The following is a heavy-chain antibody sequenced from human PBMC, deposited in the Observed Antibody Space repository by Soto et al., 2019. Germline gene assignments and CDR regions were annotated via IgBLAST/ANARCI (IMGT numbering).Heavy chain of an antibody. D-gene: IGHD3-3*01. CDR3: ARWYDFWSGYPNWFDP. CDR2: ISWNSGSI. CDR1: GFTFDDYA. Sequence: GGSLRLSCAASGFTFDDYAMHWVRQAPGKGLEWVSGISWNSGSIGYADSVKGRFTISRDNAKNSLYLQMNSLRAEDTAVYYCARWYDFWSGYPNWFDPWGQGTLVTVSS. V-gene: IGHV3-9*01. J-gene: IGHJ5*02.